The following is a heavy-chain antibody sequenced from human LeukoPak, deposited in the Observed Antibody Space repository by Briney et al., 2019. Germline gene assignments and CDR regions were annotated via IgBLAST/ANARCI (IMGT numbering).Heavy chain of an antibody. V-gene: IGHV3-30-3*01. Sequence: PGRSLRLSCAASGFTFGSYAMHWVRQAPGKGLEWVAVISYDGSNKYYADSVKGRFTISRDNAKNSLYLQMNSLRAEDTAIYYCTRVGYIDEGIDYWGQGTLVTVSS. CDR3: TRVGYIDEGIDY. J-gene: IGHJ4*02. CDR2: ISYDGSNK. D-gene: IGHD5-24*01. CDR1: GFTFGSYA.